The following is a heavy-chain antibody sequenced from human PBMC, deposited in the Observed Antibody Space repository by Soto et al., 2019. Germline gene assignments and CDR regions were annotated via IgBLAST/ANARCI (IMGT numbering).Heavy chain of an antibody. D-gene: IGHD3-10*01. CDR1: GYTFTSYG. J-gene: IGHJ5*02. CDR3: ARVLLWFGESGRFDP. V-gene: IGHV1-18*04. Sequence: ASVKVSCKASGYTFTSYGISWVRQAPGQGLEWMGWISAYNGNTNYAQKLQGRVTMTTDTSTSTAYMELRSLRSDDTAVYYRARVLLWFGESGRFDPWGQGTLVTVS. CDR2: ISAYNGNT.